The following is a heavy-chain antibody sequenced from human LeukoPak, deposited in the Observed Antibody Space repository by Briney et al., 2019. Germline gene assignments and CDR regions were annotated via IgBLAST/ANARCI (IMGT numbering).Heavy chain of an antibody. Sequence: GGSLRLSCAASGFTVSSNYMSWVRQAPGRGLEWGSVIYTVGNTYYAESVKGRFTISRDNSKNTLYLQMNSLRAEDTAVYYCARGYSYGYFDYWGQGTLVTVSS. CDR1: GFTVSSNY. CDR2: IYTVGNT. V-gene: IGHV3-53*01. CDR3: ARGYSYGYFDY. J-gene: IGHJ4*02. D-gene: IGHD5-18*01.